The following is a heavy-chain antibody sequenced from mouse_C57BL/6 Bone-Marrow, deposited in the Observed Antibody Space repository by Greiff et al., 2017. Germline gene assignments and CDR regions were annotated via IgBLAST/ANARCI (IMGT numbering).Heavy chain of an antibody. J-gene: IGHJ4*01. V-gene: IGHV1-19*01. Sequence: EVQLQQSGPVLVKPGASVKMSCKASGYTFTDYSMNWVQQSHGKSLEWIGVINPYNGGTSYNQKFKGQATLTVDKSSSTAYMELNSLTSEDSAVYYCARGYYEGSFYAMDYWGQGTSVTVSS. D-gene: IGHD2-3*01. CDR1: GYTFTDYS. CDR3: ARGYYEGSFYAMDY. CDR2: INPYNGGT.